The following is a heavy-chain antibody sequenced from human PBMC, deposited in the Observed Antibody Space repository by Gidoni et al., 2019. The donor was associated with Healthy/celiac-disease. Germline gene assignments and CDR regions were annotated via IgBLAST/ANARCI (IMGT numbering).Heavy chain of an antibody. CDR1: GYSFTSYW. CDR2: IYPGDSDT. D-gene: IGHD6-19*01. Sequence: EVQLVQSGAEVKKPGESLTISCKGFGYSFTSYWIAWVRQMPGKGLEWMGIIYPGDSDTRHSPSFRGQVTISADKSITTAYLQWSSLKASDTATYYCARAKYSSGWYHAFDIWGQGTMVTVSS. J-gene: IGHJ3*02. CDR3: ARAKYSSGWYHAFDI. V-gene: IGHV5-51*01.